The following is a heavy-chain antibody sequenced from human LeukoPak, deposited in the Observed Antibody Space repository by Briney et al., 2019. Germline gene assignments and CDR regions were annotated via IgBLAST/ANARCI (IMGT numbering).Heavy chain of an antibody. Sequence: GGSLLLSCAASGFTFSSYAMSWVRPAPGKGLEGVSAISGSGGSTYYADSVKGRFTISRDNSKNTLYLQMNSLRAEDTAVYYCAREVVTPHYFDYWGQGTLVTVSS. V-gene: IGHV3-23*01. CDR1: GFTFSSYA. CDR3: AREVVTPHYFDY. J-gene: IGHJ4*02. CDR2: ISGSGGST. D-gene: IGHD4-23*01.